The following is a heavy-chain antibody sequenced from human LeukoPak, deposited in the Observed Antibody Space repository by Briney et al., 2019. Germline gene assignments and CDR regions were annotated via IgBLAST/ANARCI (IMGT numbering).Heavy chain of an antibody. CDR2: ISSSETTI. CDR3: ARDRWAAVAPNWFDP. D-gene: IGHD6-19*01. J-gene: IGHJ5*02. CDR1: GFTFSSYE. Sequence: PGGSLRLSCVASGFTFSSYEMNWVRQAPGKGLEWVSFISSSETTIYYADSVKGRFTISRDNAKNSLYLQMNSLRAEDTAVYYCARDRWAAVAPNWFDPWGQGTLVTVSS. V-gene: IGHV3-48*03.